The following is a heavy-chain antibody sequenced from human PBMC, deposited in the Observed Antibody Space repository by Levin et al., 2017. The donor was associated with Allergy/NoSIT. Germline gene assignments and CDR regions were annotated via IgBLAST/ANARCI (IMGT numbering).Heavy chain of an antibody. CDR3: ARDLTKDDILTGYPDV. CDR2: INPNSGGT. Sequence: ASVKVSCKASGYTFTGYYMHWVRQAPGQGLEWMGWINPNSGGTNYAQKFQGRVTMTRDTSISTAYMELSRLRSDDTAVYYCARDLTKDDILTGYPDVWGQGTLVTVSS. V-gene: IGHV1-2*02. D-gene: IGHD3-9*01. J-gene: IGHJ4*02. CDR1: GYTFTGYY.